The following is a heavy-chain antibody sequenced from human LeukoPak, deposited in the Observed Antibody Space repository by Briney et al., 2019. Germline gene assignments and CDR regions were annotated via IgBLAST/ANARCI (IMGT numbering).Heavy chain of an antibody. CDR3: ASRIYDSSGYASDY. D-gene: IGHD3-22*01. Sequence: GGSLRLSCAASGFTFSSYEMNWVRQAPGKGLEWVSVIYSGGSTYYADSVKGRFTISRDNSKNTLYLQMNSLRAEDTAVYYCASRIYDSSGYASDYWGQGTLVTVSS. V-gene: IGHV3-53*01. CDR2: IYSGGST. J-gene: IGHJ4*02. CDR1: GFTFSSYE.